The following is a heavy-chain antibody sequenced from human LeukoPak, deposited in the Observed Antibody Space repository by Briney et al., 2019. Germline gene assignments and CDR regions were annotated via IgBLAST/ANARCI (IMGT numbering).Heavy chain of an antibody. CDR1: GGPISSSNYY. Sequence: SETLSLTCTVSGGPISSSNYYWGWIRQPPGKGLEWIGNFYYSGSTYYNPSLKSRVTISVDTSKNQFSLKLSSVTAADTAVYYCARQDCSGGGCYSGSYYFDYWGQGTLVTVSS. V-gene: IGHV4-39*01. CDR2: FYYSGST. D-gene: IGHD2-15*01. CDR3: ARQDCSGGGCYSGSYYFDY. J-gene: IGHJ4*02.